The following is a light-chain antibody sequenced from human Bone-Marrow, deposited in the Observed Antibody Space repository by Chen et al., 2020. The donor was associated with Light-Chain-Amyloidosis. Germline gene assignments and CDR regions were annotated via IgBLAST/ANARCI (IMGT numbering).Light chain of an antibody. V-gene: IGLV2-14*01. CDR3: SSYTITNTLV. Sequence: QSALTQPASVSGSPGQSLTISCTGTSSDVGGVNHVSWYQQHPDKAPKLMIYEVTNRPSWVPDRFSCSKSDNTASLTISGLQTEDEADYFCSSYTITNTLVFGSGTRVTVL. CDR2: EVT. CDR1: SSDVGGVNH. J-gene: IGLJ1*01.